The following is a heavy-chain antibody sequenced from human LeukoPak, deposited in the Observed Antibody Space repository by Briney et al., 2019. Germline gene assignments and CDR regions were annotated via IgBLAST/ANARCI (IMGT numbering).Heavy chain of an antibody. D-gene: IGHD1-26*01. CDR3: ARVARIVGATLLYY. Sequence: SETLSLTCTVSGGSISSSSYYCGWIRPPPGKGLAWIGSIHYSGSTYYNPSLKSRVTKSVDTSKNQFSQKLSSVTAADTAVYYCARVARIVGATLLYYWGQGTLVAVSS. J-gene: IGHJ4*02. CDR2: IHYSGST. CDR1: GGSISSSSYY. V-gene: IGHV4-39*07.